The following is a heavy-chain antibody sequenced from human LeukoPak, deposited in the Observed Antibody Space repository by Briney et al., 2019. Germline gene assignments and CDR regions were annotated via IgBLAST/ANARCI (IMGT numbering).Heavy chain of an antibody. Sequence: GGSLRLSCAASGFTFSSYWMHWVRQVAGKGLVWVSHINSDGSSSNYADSVKGRFTISRDNAKNTLYLQMNSLRAEDTAVYFCARDKVYYGSGTYGYWGQGTLVTVSS. CDR1: GFTFSSYW. CDR2: INSDGSSS. D-gene: IGHD3-10*01. V-gene: IGHV3-74*01. CDR3: ARDKVYYGSGTYGY. J-gene: IGHJ4*02.